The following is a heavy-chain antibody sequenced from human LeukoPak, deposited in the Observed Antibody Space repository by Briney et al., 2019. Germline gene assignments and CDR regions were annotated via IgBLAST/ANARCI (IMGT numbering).Heavy chain of an antibody. V-gene: IGHV4-31*03. Sequence: SETLSLTCTVSGGSISSCGYYWSWIRQHPGKGLEWIGYIYYSGSTYYNPSLKSRVTISVDTSKNQFSLKLSSVTAADTAVYYCARDLVVPAARTRSYNWFDPWGQGTLVTVSS. CDR1: GGSISSCGYY. J-gene: IGHJ5*02. D-gene: IGHD2-2*01. CDR2: IYYSGST. CDR3: ARDLVVPAARTRSYNWFDP.